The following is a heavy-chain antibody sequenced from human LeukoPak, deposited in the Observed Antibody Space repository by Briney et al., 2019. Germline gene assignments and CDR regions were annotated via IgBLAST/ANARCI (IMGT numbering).Heavy chain of an antibody. V-gene: IGHV4-59*08. CDR1: GGSISSYY. Sequence: SETLSLTCTVSGGSISSYYWSWIRQPPGKGLEWIGYIYYSGSTNYNPFLKSRVTISVDTSKNQFSLKLSSVTAADTAVYYCARHWAPRIAAAGTFDYWGQGTLVTVSS. J-gene: IGHJ4*02. CDR3: ARHWAPRIAAAGTFDY. CDR2: IYYSGST. D-gene: IGHD6-13*01.